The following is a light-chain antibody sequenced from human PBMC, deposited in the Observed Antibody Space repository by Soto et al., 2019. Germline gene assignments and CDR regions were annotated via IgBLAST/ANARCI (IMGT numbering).Light chain of an antibody. CDR2: KAS. V-gene: IGKV1-5*03. CDR3: HQYGSSSPWT. CDR1: QSISSW. J-gene: IGKJ1*01. Sequence: DIQMTQSPSTLSASVGDRVTITCRASQSISSWLAWYQQKPGRAPKLLIYKASSLETGVPPRFSGSGSGTEFTLTISSLQPDDFACYYCHQYGSSSPWTFGQGTKVEI.